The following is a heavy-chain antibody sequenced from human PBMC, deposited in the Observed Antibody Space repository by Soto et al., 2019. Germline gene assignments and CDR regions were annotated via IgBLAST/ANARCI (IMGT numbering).Heavy chain of an antibody. V-gene: IGHV4-34*01. D-gene: IGHD3-10*01. CDR3: ARLWSSNEGSS. J-gene: IGHJ4*02. CDR2: INHSGGT. Sequence: PSETLSLTCAAHGGSFRGYYWSWIRQPPGKGLEWIGEINHSGGTNYNPSLKSRVSISVDASKNQFSLQLTSVTAADTAVYYCARLWSSNEGSSWGQGTLVTVSS. CDR1: GGSFRGYY.